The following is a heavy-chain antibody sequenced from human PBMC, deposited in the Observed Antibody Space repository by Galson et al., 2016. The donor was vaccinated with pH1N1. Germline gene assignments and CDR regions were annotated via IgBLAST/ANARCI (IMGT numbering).Heavy chain of an antibody. D-gene: IGHD6-19*01. CDR2: IDPSNGGT. CDR1: GYIFTSDY. Sequence: SVKVSCKASGYIFTSDYFHWVRQAPGQGLEWMGVIDPSNGGTAFAQKLQGLVTMTRDTSTSTVYMELRGLKSEDTAVYYCISDLGRLRGWWGQGTLVTVSS. CDR3: ISDLGRLRGW. J-gene: IGHJ4*02. V-gene: IGHV1-46*04.